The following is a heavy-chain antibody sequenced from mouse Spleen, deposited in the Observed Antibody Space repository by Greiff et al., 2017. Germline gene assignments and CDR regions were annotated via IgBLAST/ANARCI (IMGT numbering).Heavy chain of an antibody. CDR3: ARYGSNDWYFDV. D-gene: IGHD1-1*01. J-gene: IGHJ1*01. CDR2: IHPSDSET. Sequence: QVQLQQPGAELVRPGASVKLCKASGYSFTSYWMNWVKQRPGQGLEWIGMIHPSDSETRLNQKFKDKATLTVDKSSSTAYMQLSSPTSEDSAVYYCARYGSNDWYFDVWGAGTTVTVSS. V-gene: IGHV1-61*01. CDR1: GYSFTSYW.